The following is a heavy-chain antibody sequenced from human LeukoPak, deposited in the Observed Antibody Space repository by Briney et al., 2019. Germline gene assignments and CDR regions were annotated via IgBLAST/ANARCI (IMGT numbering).Heavy chain of an antibody. J-gene: IGHJ4*02. CDR3: ARDRLVGATTVVY. D-gene: IGHD1-26*01. CDR2: ISSSSSYI. V-gene: IGHV3-21*01. CDR1: GFTFSSYA. Sequence: GGSLRLSCAASGFTFSSYAMSWVRQAPGKGLEWVSSISSSSSYIYYADSVKGRFTISRDNAKNSLYLQMNSLRVEDTAVYYCARDRLVGATTVVYWGQGTLVTVSS.